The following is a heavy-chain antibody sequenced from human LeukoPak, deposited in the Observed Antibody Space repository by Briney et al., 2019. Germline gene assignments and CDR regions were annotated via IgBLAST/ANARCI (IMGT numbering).Heavy chain of an antibody. V-gene: IGHV3-30*18. CDR3: AKSRYSSSWYIDY. CDR1: GFTFSSYA. Sequence: GGSLRLSCAASGFTFSSYAMSWVRQAPGKGLEWVAVISFDGSNKYYADSVKGRFTISRDNSKNTLYLQMNSLRAEDTAVYYCAKSRYSSSWYIDYWGQGTLVTVSS. J-gene: IGHJ4*02. CDR2: ISFDGSNK. D-gene: IGHD6-13*01.